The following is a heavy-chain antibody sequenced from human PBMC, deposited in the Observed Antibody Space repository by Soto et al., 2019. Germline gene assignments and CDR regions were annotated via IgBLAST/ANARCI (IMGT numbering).Heavy chain of an antibody. CDR2: ISAAGDP. Sequence: EVQLVESGGGLVQPGGSLRLSCEASGFTFRNYDMHWVRQGTGKGLEWVSGISAAGDPDYADSVEGRFTISRENAQNSFFLQMNSLRVGDTDVYYCARTDRDFYGLDVWGQGTMVIVSS. CDR1: GFTFRNYD. CDR3: ARTDRDFYGLDV. V-gene: IGHV3-13*05. J-gene: IGHJ6*02.